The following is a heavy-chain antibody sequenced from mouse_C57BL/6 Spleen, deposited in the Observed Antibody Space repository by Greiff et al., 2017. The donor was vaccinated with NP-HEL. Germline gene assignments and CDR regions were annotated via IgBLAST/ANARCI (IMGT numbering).Heavy chain of an antibody. CDR2: INPNYGTT. V-gene: IGHV1-39*01. CDR3: ARGDYYSNYPYWYFDV. Sequence: EVQLQQSGPELVKPGASVKISCKASGYSFTDYNMNWVKQSNGKSLEWIGVINPNYGTTSYNQKFKGKATLTVDQSSSTAYMQLNSLTSEDSAVYYCARGDYYSNYPYWYFDVWGTGTTVTVSS. J-gene: IGHJ1*03. CDR1: GYSFTDYN. D-gene: IGHD2-5*01.